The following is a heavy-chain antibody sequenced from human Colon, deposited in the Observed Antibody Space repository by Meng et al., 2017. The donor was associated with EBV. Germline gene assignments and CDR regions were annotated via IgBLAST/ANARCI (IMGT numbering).Heavy chain of an antibody. CDR2: IYYTGST. CDR1: GGSINSGDYY. Sequence: QWRLQGTSPGLAELSHTMSLRCTVSGGSINSGDYYWSWIRQPPGKGLEWIGYIYYTGSTYYNPSLKSRVTISMDTSKNQFSLRLSSVTAADTAVYYCARNYYFDYWGQGTLVTVSS. J-gene: IGHJ4*02. CDR3: ARNYYFDY. V-gene: IGHV4-30-4*01.